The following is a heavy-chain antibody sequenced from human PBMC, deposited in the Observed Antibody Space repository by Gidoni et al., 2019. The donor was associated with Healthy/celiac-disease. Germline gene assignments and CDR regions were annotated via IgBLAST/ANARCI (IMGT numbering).Heavy chain of an antibody. Sequence: LRLSCAASGFTFSSYGMLWVRRAPGKGMEWVAVLWYDGSNKYYADSVKGRFTISRDNSKNTLYLKMNSLRAEDTAVYYCARDGNMITFGGVIVFNYYYYMDVWGKGTTVTVSS. V-gene: IGHV3-33*01. CDR2: LWYDGSNK. J-gene: IGHJ6*03. D-gene: IGHD3-16*02. CDR3: ARDGNMITFGGVIVFNYYYYMDV. CDR1: GFTFSSYG.